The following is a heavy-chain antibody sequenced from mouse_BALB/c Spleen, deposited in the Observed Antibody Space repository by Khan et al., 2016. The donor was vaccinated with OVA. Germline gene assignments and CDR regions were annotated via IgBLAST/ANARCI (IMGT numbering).Heavy chain of an antibody. CDR2: IWGDGIT. Sequence: QVQLKESGPGLVAPSQSLSITCTVSGCSLTSYGVSWVRQPPGKGLEWLGVIWGDGITNFHSALISRLSISKDNSKSQVFLKLNSLQTDDTATYYCAGFEASYYAMDYWGQGTSVIVSS. CDR3: AGFEASYYAMDY. CDR1: GCSLTSYG. V-gene: IGHV2-3*01. D-gene: IGHD6-1*01. J-gene: IGHJ4*01.